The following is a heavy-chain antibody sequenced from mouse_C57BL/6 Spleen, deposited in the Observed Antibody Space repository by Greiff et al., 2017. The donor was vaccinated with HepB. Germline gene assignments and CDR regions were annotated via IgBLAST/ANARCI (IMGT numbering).Heavy chain of an antibody. Sequence: VQLQQPGAELVRPGSSVKLSCKASGYTFTSYWMHWVKQRPIQGLEWIGNIDPSDSETHYNQKFKDKATLTVDKSSSTAYMQLSSLTSEDSAVYYCARGYGNYLGVFDYWGQGTTLTVSS. D-gene: IGHD2-10*02. CDR1: GYTFTSYW. V-gene: IGHV1-52*01. CDR3: ARGYGNYLGVFDY. CDR2: IDPSDSET. J-gene: IGHJ2*01.